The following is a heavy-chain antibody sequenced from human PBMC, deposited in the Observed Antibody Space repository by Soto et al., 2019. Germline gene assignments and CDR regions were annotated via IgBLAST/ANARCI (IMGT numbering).Heavy chain of an antibody. CDR2: IYKSTTT. J-gene: IGHJ5*01. Sequence: SETLSLTCSVSGDSISTVDYFWAWIRQPPGQALEYIGYIYKSTTTYYNPSFESRVAISLDTSKSQFSLTVTSVTAADTAVYFCARGRYCLTGRCFPNWFDSWGQGTLDTVSS. D-gene: IGHD2-15*01. CDR3: ARGRYCLTGRCFPNWFDS. CDR1: GDSISTVDYF. V-gene: IGHV4-30-4*02.